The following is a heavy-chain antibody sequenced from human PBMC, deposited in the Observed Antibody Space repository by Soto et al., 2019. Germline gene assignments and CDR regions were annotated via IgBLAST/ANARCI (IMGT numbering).Heavy chain of an antibody. J-gene: IGHJ6*04. D-gene: IGHD2-2*01. Sequence: SETLSLTCTVSGGSISSYYWSWIRQPPGKGLEWIGYIYYSGSTNYNPSLKSRVTISVDTSKNQFSLKLSSVTAADTAVYYCARGGDIVVVPAYYGMDGWGKGTTVTVAS. CDR2: IYYSGST. CDR1: GGSISSYY. V-gene: IGHV4-59*01. CDR3: ARGGDIVVVPAYYGMDG.